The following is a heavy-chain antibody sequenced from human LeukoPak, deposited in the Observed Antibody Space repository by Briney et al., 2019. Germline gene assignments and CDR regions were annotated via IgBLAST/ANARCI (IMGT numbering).Heavy chain of an antibody. CDR1: GHSFPNYW. D-gene: IGHD6-19*01. CDR3: ARHTSYYSGWPLDY. V-gene: IGHV5-51*01. Sequence: GESLKISCKGSGHSFPNYWVGWVRQMPGKGLEWMGIIYLGDSDTRYSPSFKGQVTISVDKSISTAYLQWSSLKASDTAMYYCARHTSYYSGWPLDYWGQGTLVTVSS. J-gene: IGHJ4*02. CDR2: IYLGDSDT.